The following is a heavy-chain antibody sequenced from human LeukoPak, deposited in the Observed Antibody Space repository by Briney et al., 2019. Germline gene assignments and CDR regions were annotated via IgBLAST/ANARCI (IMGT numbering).Heavy chain of an antibody. D-gene: IGHD6-13*01. V-gene: IGHV5-51*01. Sequence: GASLMISCKGSGYSFTSYWIGWVRQMPGKVLELMGIIYPGDSDTRYSPSFQGQVTISADKSISTAYLQWSSLKASDTAMYYCASPGVIAAAGTGEYFQHWGQGTLVTVSS. CDR3: ASPGVIAAAGTGEYFQH. CDR2: IYPGDSDT. CDR1: GYSFTSYW. J-gene: IGHJ1*01.